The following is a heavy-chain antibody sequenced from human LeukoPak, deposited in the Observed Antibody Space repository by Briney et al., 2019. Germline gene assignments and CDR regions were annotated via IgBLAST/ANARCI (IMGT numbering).Heavy chain of an antibody. J-gene: IGHJ6*02. CDR1: GGSFSGYY. CDR2: INHSGST. Sequence: SETLSLTCAVYGGSFSGYYWSWIRQPPGKGLEWIGEINHSGSTNYNPSLKSRVTISVDTSKNQFSLKLSSVTAADTAVYYCARGSSITMVRGVIIEPYYYYYGMDVWGQGTTVTVSS. V-gene: IGHV4-34*01. CDR3: ARGSSITMVRGVIIEPYYYYYGMDV. D-gene: IGHD3-10*01.